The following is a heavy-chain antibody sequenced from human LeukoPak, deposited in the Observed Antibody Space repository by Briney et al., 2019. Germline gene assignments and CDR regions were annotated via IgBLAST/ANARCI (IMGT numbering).Heavy chain of an antibody. CDR1: GGSFSGYY. J-gene: IGHJ4*02. V-gene: IGHV4-34*01. CDR2: INHSGST. Sequence: SETLSLTCAVYGGSFSGYYWSWIRQPPGKGLEWIGEINHSGSTNYNPSLKSRVTISVDTSKNQFSLKLSSVTAADTAVYYCARISSRGITMVRGVIRGPFDYWGQGTLVTVSS. D-gene: IGHD3-10*01. CDR3: ARISSRGITMVRGVIRGPFDY.